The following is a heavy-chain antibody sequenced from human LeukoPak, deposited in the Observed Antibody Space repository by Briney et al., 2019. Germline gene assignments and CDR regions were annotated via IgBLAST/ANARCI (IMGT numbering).Heavy chain of an antibody. V-gene: IGHV1-8*01. CDR1: GYTFTSYD. Sequence: GASVKVSCKASGYTFTSYDINWVRQATGQGLEWMGWMNPNSGNTGYAQKFQGRVTITADKSTSTAYMELSSLRSEDTAVYYCARVTYSSGWYWFDPWGQGTLVTVSS. D-gene: IGHD6-19*01. CDR2: MNPNSGNT. CDR3: ARVTYSSGWYWFDP. J-gene: IGHJ5*02.